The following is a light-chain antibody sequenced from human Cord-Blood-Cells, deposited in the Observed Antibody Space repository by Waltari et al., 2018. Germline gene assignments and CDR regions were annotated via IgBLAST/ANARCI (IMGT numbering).Light chain of an antibody. CDR1: SSDAGGYNY. CDR2: DVS. J-gene: IGLJ1*01. V-gene: IGLV2-11*01. CDR3: CSYAGSYTYV. Sequence: QSALTQPRPVSGSPGQSVTISCTGTSSDAGGYNYVSWYQQHPGKAPKLMIYDVSKRPSGVPDRFSGSKSGNTASLTISGLQAEDEADYYCCSYAGSYTYVFGTGTKVTVL.